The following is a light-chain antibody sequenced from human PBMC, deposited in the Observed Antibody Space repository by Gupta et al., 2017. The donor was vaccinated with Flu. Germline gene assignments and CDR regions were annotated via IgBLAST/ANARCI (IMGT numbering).Light chain of an antibody. CDR3: QQTFSRT. CDR1: QTIGNS. CDR2: SAS. J-gene: IGKJ1*01. Sequence: QSPSSLSASVGDRVTITCRASQTIGNSLNWYQQKPGKAPRLLIFSASNLKSGVPSRFSGSGSGTYFTLTISSLQPEDFASYYCQQTFSRTFGQGTRVEI. V-gene: IGKV1-39*01.